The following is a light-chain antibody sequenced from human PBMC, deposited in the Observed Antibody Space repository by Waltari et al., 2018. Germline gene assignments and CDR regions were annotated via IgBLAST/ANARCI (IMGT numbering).Light chain of an antibody. Sequence: EIVLTQSPGTLSWSPGERATLSCRASQSVSRTLAWYQQKPGQAPRLLIYDASSRATGIPDRFSGIGSGTDFSLTISRLEPEDFAVYYCQKYGTLPATFGQGTKVEIK. J-gene: IGKJ1*01. V-gene: IGKV3-20*01. CDR2: DAS. CDR3: QKYGTLPAT. CDR1: QSVSRT.